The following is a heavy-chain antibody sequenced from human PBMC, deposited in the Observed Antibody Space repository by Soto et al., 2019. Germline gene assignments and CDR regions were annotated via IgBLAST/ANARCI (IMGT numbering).Heavy chain of an antibody. Sequence: GGSLRLSCAASGFTFSSYGMHWVRQAPGKGLEWVAVIWYDGSNKYYADSVKGRFTISRDNSKNTLYLQMNSLRAEDTAVYYCARDGGLSITQHLLWGSNYYYGMDVWGQGTTVTGSS. J-gene: IGHJ6*02. D-gene: IGHD1-20*01. V-gene: IGHV3-33*01. CDR1: GFTFSSYG. CDR3: ARDGGLSITQHLLWGSNYYYGMDV. CDR2: IWYDGSNK.